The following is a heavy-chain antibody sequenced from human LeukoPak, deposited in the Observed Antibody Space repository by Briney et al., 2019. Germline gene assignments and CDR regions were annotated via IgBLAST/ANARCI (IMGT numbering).Heavy chain of an antibody. CDR2: IYYSGST. D-gene: IGHD4-11*01. CDR3: ARDRWMTTVTTLGV. Sequence: KASETLSLTCTVSGGSISFYYWSWIRQPPGKGLEWIGYIYYSGSTNYNPSLKSRVTISVDTSKNQFSLRLSSVTAADTAVYYCARDRWMTTVTTLGVWGQGTTVTVSS. CDR1: GGSISFYY. V-gene: IGHV4-59*01. J-gene: IGHJ6*02.